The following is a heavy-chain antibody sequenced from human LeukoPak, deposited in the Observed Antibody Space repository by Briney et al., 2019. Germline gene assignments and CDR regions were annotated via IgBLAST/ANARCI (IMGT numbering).Heavy chain of an antibody. Sequence: SETLSLTCAVYGVSFSGYYLSWIRQPPGKGLDWIGEISHSGSTNYNPSLKSRVPISVDPSKNHFSLTLRSVTAADTAVYYCARPIRYYYGSGSLGTKNPDDAFDIWGQGTMVTVSS. V-gene: IGHV4-34*01. CDR1: GVSFSGYY. CDR2: ISHSGST. D-gene: IGHD3-10*01. CDR3: ARPIRYYYGSGSLGTKNPDDAFDI. J-gene: IGHJ3*02.